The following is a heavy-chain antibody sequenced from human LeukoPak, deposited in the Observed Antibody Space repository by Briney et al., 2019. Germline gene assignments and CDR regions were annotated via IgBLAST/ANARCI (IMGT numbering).Heavy chain of an antibody. CDR1: EYTFTGYY. D-gene: IGHD4-17*01. J-gene: IGHJ4*02. CDR3: ARGKFDYGDYVDGGRYFDY. V-gene: IGHV1-2*04. CDR2: INPNSGGT. Sequence: ASVKVSCKASEYTFTGYYMHWVRQAPGQGLEWMGWINPNSGGTNYAQKFQGWVTMTRDTSISTAYMELSRLRSDDTAVYYCARGKFDYGDYVDGGRYFDYWGQGTLVTVSS.